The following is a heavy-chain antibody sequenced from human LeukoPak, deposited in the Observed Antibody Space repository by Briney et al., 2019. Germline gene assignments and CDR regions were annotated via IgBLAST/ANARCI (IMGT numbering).Heavy chain of an antibody. D-gene: IGHD2-21*02. CDR2: IYYSGST. J-gene: IGHJ1*01. CDR1: GGSISSYY. Sequence: PSETLSLTCTVSGGSISSYYWSWIRQPPGKGLERIGYIYYSGSTNYNPSLKSRVTISVDTSKNQFSLKLSSVTAADTAVYYCARFVVVTAIRGYFQHWGQGTLVTVSS. CDR3: ARFVVVTAIRGYFQH. V-gene: IGHV4-59*01.